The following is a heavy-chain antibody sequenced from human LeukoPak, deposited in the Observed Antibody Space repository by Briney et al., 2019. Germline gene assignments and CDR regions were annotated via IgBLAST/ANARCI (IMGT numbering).Heavy chain of an antibody. V-gene: IGHV3-23*01. Sequence: PGGSLRLSCAASGFTFSSYAMSWVRQAPGKGLEWVSGISGSGGSTYYADSVKGRFTISRDNSKNTLYLEMDSLRAEDTAVYYCAKGKRRQTADDALDIWGQGTMVTVSS. J-gene: IGHJ3*02. CDR3: AKGKRRQTADDALDI. CDR2: ISGSGGST. CDR1: GFTFSSYA.